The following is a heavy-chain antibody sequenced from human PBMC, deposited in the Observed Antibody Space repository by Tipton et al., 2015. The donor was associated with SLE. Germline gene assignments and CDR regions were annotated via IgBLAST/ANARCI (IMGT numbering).Heavy chain of an antibody. D-gene: IGHD6-6*01. CDR3: ARGGASSKWLDP. CDR1: GGSFSDYS. Sequence: TLSLTCAVSGGSFSDYSWTWIRQPPGKGLEWIGEINHSGSTNYNPSLKSRVTISVDTSKNHFSLKVTSVTAADTAFYYCARGGASSKWLDPWGQGTLVTVSS. CDR2: INHSGST. V-gene: IGHV4-34*01. J-gene: IGHJ5*02.